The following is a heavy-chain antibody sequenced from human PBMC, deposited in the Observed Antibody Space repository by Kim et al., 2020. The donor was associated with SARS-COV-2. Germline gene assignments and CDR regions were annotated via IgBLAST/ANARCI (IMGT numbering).Heavy chain of an antibody. J-gene: IGHJ2*01. V-gene: IGHV4-34*01. CDR2: INHRGSS. D-gene: IGHD6-6*01. CDR1: GGFFTDYY. CDR3: ARPGREWAARRYWYFDL. Sequence: SETLSLTCAVNGGFFTDYYWTWIRQSPGKGLEWIGDINHRGSSNKNPSLMSRLTMSVDTAKKEFSLKLTSMTAADSGLYFCARPGREWAARRYWYFDLWGRDTVVSVTS.